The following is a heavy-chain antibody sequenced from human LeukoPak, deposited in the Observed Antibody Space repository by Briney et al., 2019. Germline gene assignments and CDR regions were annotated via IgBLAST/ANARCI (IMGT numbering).Heavy chain of an antibody. CDR3: ARGYGSGSYPDY. CDR1: GYTLTGYY. V-gene: IGHV1-2*06. CDR2: INPNSGGT. J-gene: IGHJ4*02. D-gene: IGHD3-10*01. Sequence: ASVTVSCKASGYTLTGYYMHWVRQAPGQGLEWMGRINPNSGGTNYAQKFQGRVTMTRDTSISTAYMELSRLRSDDTAVYYCARGYGSGSYPDYWGQGTLVTVSS.